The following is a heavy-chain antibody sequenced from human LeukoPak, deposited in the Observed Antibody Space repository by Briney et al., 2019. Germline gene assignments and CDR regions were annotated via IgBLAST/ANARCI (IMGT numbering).Heavy chain of an antibody. J-gene: IGHJ4*02. CDR2: IYHSGST. CDR1: GGSISSGGYY. V-gene: IGHV4-30-2*01. CDR3: ARGWAAYVDY. D-gene: IGHD3-16*01. Sequence: PSETLSLTCTVSGGSISSGGYYWSRIRQPPGKGLEWIGYIYHSGSTYYNPSLKSRVTISVDRSKNQFSLKLSSVTAADTAVYYCARGWAAYVDYWGQGTLVTVSS.